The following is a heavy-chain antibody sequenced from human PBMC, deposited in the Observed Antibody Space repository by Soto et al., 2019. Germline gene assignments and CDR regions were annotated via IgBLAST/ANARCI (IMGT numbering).Heavy chain of an antibody. Sequence: SETLSLTCTVSGGSISSSSYYWGWIRQPPGKGLEWIGSIYYSGSTYYNPSLKSRVTISVDTSKNRFSLKQSSVTAADTAVYYCARTVTDTEPYYYYYMDVWGKGTTVTVSS. D-gene: IGHD2-21*02. CDR2: IYYSGST. CDR3: ARTVTDTEPYYYYYMDV. V-gene: IGHV4-39*01. J-gene: IGHJ6*03. CDR1: GGSISSSSYY.